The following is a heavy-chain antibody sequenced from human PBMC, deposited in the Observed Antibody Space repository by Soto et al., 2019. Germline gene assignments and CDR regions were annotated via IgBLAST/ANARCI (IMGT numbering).Heavy chain of an antibody. CDR2: MNPDSGHA. J-gene: IGHJ4*02. CDR3: ARRPHCSGGICYYGLDN. Sequence: ASVKVSCKASGYTCTNSDINWVRQAPGQGLEWMGWMNPDSGHAAYAQKFQGRVTLTTSTSTSTVYMEMRSLGSEDTAVYYCARRPHCSGGICYYGLDNWGQGTRGTV. V-gene: IGHV1-8*01. D-gene: IGHD2-15*01. CDR1: GYTCTNSD.